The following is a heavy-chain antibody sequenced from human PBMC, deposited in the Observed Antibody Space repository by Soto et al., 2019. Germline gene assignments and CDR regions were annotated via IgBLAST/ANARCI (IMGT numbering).Heavy chain of an antibody. CDR1: GGSFSGYY. D-gene: IGHD2-2*01. CDR3: ARLRCSSTSCYRGNYNWFDP. J-gene: IGHJ5*02. V-gene: IGHV4-34*01. CDR2: INHSGST. Sequence: SETLSLTCAVYGGSFSGYYWSWIRQPPGKGLEWIGEINHSGSTNYNPSLKSRVTISVDTSKNQFSLKLSSVTAADTAVYYCARLRCSSTSCYRGNYNWFDPWGQGTLVTVSS.